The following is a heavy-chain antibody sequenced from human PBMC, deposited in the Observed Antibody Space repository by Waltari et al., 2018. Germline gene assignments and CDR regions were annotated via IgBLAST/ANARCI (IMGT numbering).Heavy chain of an antibody. D-gene: IGHD6-13*01. V-gene: IGHV3-23*01. Sequence: EVQLLESGGGLVQPGGSLRLSCAASGYTFSTYAMPWVREAPGKGLEWVSSIIGSGGTTYYAGSVKGRFTISRDNSQNTLYLQMNSLRVEDTAVYYCAKGGIGELGALVCWGQGTLVTVSS. J-gene: IGHJ4*02. CDR3: AKGGIGELGALVC. CDR2: IIGSGGTT. CDR1: GYTFSTYA.